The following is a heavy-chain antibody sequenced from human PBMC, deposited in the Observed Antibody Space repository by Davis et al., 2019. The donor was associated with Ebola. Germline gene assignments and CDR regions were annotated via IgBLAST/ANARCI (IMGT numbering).Heavy chain of an antibody. V-gene: IGHV1-2*06. CDR3: ARGHTYGRWDDRFDP. CDR2: INPNFGGK. Sequence: AASVKVSCKASGYTFAAHYIHWVRQAPGQGLEWMGRINPNFGGKIYAQKFQGRVTMTIDTSINTAYMELDRLKSDDTALYYCARGHTYGRWDDRFDPWGQGTLVTVSS. D-gene: IGHD5-18*01. J-gene: IGHJ5*02. CDR1: GYTFAAHY.